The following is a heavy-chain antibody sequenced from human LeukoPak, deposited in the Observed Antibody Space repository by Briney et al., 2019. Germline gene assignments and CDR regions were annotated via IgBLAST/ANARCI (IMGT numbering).Heavy chain of an antibody. V-gene: IGHV3-33*01. J-gene: IGHJ4*02. Sequence: GGSLRLSCAASGFTFSSYGMHWVRQAPGKGLEWVAVIWYDGSNKCYADSVKGRFTISRDNSKNTLYLQMNSLRAEDTAVYYCARGRIYCSGGSCYGPFDYWGQGTLVTVSS. CDR2: IWYDGSNK. D-gene: IGHD2-15*01. CDR1: GFTFSSYG. CDR3: ARGRIYCSGGSCYGPFDY.